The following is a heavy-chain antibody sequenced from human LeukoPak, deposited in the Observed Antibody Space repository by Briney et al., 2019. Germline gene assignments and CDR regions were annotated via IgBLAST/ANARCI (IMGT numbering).Heavy chain of an antibody. J-gene: IGHJ3*02. V-gene: IGHV4-61*01. CDR1: GGSVSSGSYY. CDR2: IYYSGST. CDR3: ARVASGYDVFDI. Sequence: KPSETLSLTCTVSGGSVSSGSYYWSWIRQPPGKGLEGIGYIYYSGSTNYNTSLKSRVTISVDTSKNQFSLKLSSVTAADTAVFYCARVASGYDVFDIWGQGTMVTVSS. D-gene: IGHD3-3*01.